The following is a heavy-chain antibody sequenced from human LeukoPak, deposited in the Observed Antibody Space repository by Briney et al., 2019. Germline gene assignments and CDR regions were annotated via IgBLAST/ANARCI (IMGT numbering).Heavy chain of an antibody. D-gene: IGHD6-6*01. V-gene: IGHV1-8*03. CDR3: ARGRKYSSSSGFDY. J-gene: IGHJ4*02. Sequence: ASVKVSCKASGYTFTSYDINWVRQATGPGLEWMGWMNPNSGNTGYAQKFQGRVTITRNTFISTAYMELSSLRSEDTAVYYCARGRKYSSSSGFDYWGQGTLVTVSS. CDR2: MNPNSGNT. CDR1: GYTFTSYD.